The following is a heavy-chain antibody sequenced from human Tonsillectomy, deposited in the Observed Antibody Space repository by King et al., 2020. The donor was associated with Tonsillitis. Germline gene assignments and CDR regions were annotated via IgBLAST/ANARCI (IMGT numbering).Heavy chain of an antibody. CDR2: IWYDGSSE. V-gene: IGHV3-33*01. CDR1: GFAFSSCG. D-gene: IGHD3-22*01. Sequence: QLVQSGGGVVQPGRSLRLSCAASGFAFSSCGLHWVRQAPGKGLEWVAVIWYDGSSEHYADSVKGRFTISTDNSKNTLFLQMNSLRAEDTAVYYCARDHGYHDSSGYSTYYYMDVWGKGTTVTVS. J-gene: IGHJ6*03. CDR3: ARDHGYHDSSGYSTYYYMDV.